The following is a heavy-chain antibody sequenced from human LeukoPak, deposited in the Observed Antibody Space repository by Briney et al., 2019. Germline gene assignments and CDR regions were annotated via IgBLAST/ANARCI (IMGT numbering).Heavy chain of an antibody. V-gene: IGHV3-7*03. CDR2: IKYDGIEK. J-gene: IGHJ5*01. CDR1: GFACSNYW. Sequence: GGSLRLSCTGSGFACSNYWMSWVRQAPGKGLEWVANIKYDGIEKYYVDSVKGRLTISRDNAKNSLYLQMNSLRAEDTAVYYCAREPVRKRWFDSWGQGTLVTVSS. D-gene: IGHD3-10*01. CDR3: AREPVRKRWFDS.